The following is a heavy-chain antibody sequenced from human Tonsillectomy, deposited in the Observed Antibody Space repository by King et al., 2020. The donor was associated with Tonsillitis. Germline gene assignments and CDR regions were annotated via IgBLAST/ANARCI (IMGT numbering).Heavy chain of an antibody. CDR2: IYSSGST. V-gene: IGHV4-61*02. CDR1: GGSINIGSYY. J-gene: IGHJ4*02. CDR3: AREVTYYYGSGSYVDS. D-gene: IGHD3-10*01. Sequence: VQLQESGPGLVRPSQTLSLTCTVSGGSINIGSYYWSWIRKPAGKRLEWIGRIYSSGSTDNNPSLKSRVTMSVDTSKNQFSLRLGSVTAADTAFYYCAREVTYYYGSGSYVDSWGQGTLVTVSS.